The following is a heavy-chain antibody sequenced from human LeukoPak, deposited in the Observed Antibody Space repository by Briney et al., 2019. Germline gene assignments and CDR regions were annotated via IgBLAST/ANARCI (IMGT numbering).Heavy chain of an antibody. D-gene: IGHD3-16*01. V-gene: IGHV3-15*01. CDR1: GFIFSKAW. CDR2: IKPKTDDGTT. CDR3: TSALNLVLGELLGY. J-gene: IGHJ4*02. Sequence: GGSLRLSCAASGFIFSKAWMAWVRRAPGKGLEWVGHIKPKTDDGTTDYAAPVKGRFTISRDDSKSTLYLQMNSLNTEDTAVYFCTSALNLVLGELLGYWGQGTLVTVSS.